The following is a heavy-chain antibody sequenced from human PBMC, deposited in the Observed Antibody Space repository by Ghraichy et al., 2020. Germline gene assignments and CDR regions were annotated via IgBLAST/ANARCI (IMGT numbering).Heavy chain of an antibody. Sequence: SETLSLTCTVSGGSISSGGYYWSWIRQHPRKGLEWIGYIYYSGSTYYNPSLKSRVTISVDTSKNQFSLKLSSVTAADTAVYYCARRSFLPAAGVDYWGQGTLVTVSS. D-gene: IGHD6-13*01. V-gene: IGHV4-31*03. CDR3: ARRSFLPAAGVDY. CDR1: GGSISSGGYY. J-gene: IGHJ4*02. CDR2: IYYSGST.